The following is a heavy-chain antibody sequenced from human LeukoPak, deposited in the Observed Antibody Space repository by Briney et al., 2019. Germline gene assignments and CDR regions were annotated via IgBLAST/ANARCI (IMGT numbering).Heavy chain of an antibody. CDR2: ISGSGGST. Sequence: QTGGSLRLSCAASGFTFSSYAMSWVRQAPGKGLEWVSAISGSGGSTYYADSVKGRFTISRDNSKNTLYLQMNSLRAEDTAVYYCAKDMDSSSWAHFDYRGQGTLVTVSS. CDR1: GFTFSSYA. J-gene: IGHJ4*02. V-gene: IGHV3-23*01. D-gene: IGHD6-13*01. CDR3: AKDMDSSSWAHFDY.